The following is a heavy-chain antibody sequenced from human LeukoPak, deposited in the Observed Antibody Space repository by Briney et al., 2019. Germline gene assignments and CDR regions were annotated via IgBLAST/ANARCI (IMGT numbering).Heavy chain of an antibody. D-gene: IGHD2-21*01. J-gene: IGHJ5*02. V-gene: IGHV4-39*07. Sequence: SETLSLTCTVSGGSISSSSYYWGWIRQPPGQGLEWIGSIYYSGSTYYNPSLKSRVTISVDTSKNQFSLKLSSVTAADTAVYYCARVGILWWSFDPWGQGTLVTVSS. CDR3: ARVGILWWSFDP. CDR1: GGSISSSSYY. CDR2: IYYSGST.